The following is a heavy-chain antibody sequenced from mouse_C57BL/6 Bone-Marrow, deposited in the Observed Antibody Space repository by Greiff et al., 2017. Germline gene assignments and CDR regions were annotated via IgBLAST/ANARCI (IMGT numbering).Heavy chain of an antibody. V-gene: IGHV5-17*01. J-gene: IGHJ2*01. D-gene: IGHD2-4*01. Sequence: EVHLVESGGGLVKPGGSLKLSCAASGFTFSDYGMHWVRQAPEKGLEWVAYISSGSSTIYYADTVKGRFTISRDNAKNTLFLQMTRLRSEDTAMYYCAREGDYDRDYWGQGTTLTVSS. CDR3: AREGDYDRDY. CDR2: ISSGSSTI. CDR1: GFTFSDYG.